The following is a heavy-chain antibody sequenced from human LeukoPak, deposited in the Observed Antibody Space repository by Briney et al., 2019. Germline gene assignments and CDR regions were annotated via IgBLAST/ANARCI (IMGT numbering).Heavy chain of an antibody. Sequence: PGGSLRLSCAASGFTFSSYAMSWVRQAPGKGLEWVSAISGSGGSTYYADSVKGRFTISRDNSKNTLYLQMNSLRAEDTAVYYCAKTYYDILTGYLIYYYYYMDVWGKGTTVTVSS. CDR1: GFTFSSYA. D-gene: IGHD3-9*01. J-gene: IGHJ6*03. CDR2: ISGSGGST. V-gene: IGHV3-23*01. CDR3: AKTYYDILTGYLIYYYYYMDV.